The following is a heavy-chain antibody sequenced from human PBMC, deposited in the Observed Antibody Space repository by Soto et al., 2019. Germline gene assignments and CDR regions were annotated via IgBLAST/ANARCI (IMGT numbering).Heavy chain of an antibody. CDR2: INADGSEK. V-gene: IGHV3-43D*04. CDR3: AKAKFYYDSSPYDS. Sequence: GGSLRLSCAVSGFTFAGYAVHWVRQSAGKGLEWVSFINADGSEKYYADSVRGRFTISRDNSKDSFYLQMNSLRLEDTAMYYCAKAKFYYDSSPYDSWGQGTLVTVSS. J-gene: IGHJ4*02. D-gene: IGHD3-22*01. CDR1: GFTFAGYA.